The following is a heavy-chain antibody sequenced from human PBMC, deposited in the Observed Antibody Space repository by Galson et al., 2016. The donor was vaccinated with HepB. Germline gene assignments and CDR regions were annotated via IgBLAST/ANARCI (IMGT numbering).Heavy chain of an antibody. Sequence: ETLSLTCSVSGGSLTSRSFYWGWVRQSAGKGLEWIGNVHYSGPTFYNASLRSRVTIGVDAPKNQFSLRLTSVTAADTAVYYCARTMATRTQYFEYWGQGILVIVSS. CDR1: GGSLTSRSFY. V-gene: IGHV4-39*01. CDR3: ARTMATRTQYFEY. CDR2: VHYSGPT. J-gene: IGHJ4*02. D-gene: IGHD5-24*01.